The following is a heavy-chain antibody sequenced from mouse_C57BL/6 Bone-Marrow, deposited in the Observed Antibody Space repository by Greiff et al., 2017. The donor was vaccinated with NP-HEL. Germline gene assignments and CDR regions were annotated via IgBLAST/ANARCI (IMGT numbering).Heavy chain of an antibody. Sequence: DVKLVESGGGLVKPGGSLKLSCAASGFTFSDYGMHWVRQAPEKGLEWVAYISSGSSTIYYADTVKGRFTISRDNAKNTLFLQMTSLRSEDTAMYYCARGGNWEYWYFDVWGTGTTVTVSS. CDR2: ISSGSSTI. J-gene: IGHJ1*03. CDR1: GFTFSDYG. V-gene: IGHV5-17*01. D-gene: IGHD4-1*01. CDR3: ARGGNWEYWYFDV.